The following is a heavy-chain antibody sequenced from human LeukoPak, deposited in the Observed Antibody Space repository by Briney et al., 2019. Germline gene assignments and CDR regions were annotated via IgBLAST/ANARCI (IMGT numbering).Heavy chain of an antibody. J-gene: IGHJ5*02. V-gene: IGHV4-61*01. CDR2: IYYSGST. CDR1: SDSISSDSISSYY. Sequence: SETLSLTCTVSSDSISSDSISSYYWSWIRQPPGKGLEWIGFIYYSGSTNYNPSLRSRVTMSMDTSKNQFSLKLSSVTAADTAVYYCARDKITIGFDPWGQGTLVTVSS. D-gene: IGHD3-10*01. CDR3: ARDKITIGFDP.